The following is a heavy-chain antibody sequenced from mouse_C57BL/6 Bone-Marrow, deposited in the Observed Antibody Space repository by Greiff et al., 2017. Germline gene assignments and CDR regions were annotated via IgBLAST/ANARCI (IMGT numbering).Heavy chain of an antibody. D-gene: IGHD3-3*01. J-gene: IGHJ3*01. CDR2: ISSGGSYT. CDR3: GRRGLLWFGY. CDR1: GFTFSSYG. Sequence: EVLLVESGGDLVKPGGSLKLSCAASGFTFSSYGMSWVRQTPDKRLEWVATISSGGSYTYYPDSVKGRFTISRDNAKNTMYLQRSSLKSEDTAMYYCGRRGLLWFGYWGQGTLVTVSA. V-gene: IGHV5-6*01.